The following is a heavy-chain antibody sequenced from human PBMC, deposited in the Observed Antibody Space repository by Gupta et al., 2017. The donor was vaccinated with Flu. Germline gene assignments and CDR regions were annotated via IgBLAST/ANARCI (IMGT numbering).Heavy chain of an antibody. CDR1: GFTFSNEW. Sequence: EVQLVESGGGLVKPGGSLRISCAASGFTFSNEWMSWVRQAPGKGLEWLANIKQDGSEQHYLDSVKGRFTISRDNAQNSLYLQMSSLRDDDTAVYYCARGSGSHWGQGTRVTVSS. CDR3: ARGSGSH. V-gene: IGHV3-7*01. CDR2: IKQDGSEQ. J-gene: IGHJ4*02. D-gene: IGHD6-19*01.